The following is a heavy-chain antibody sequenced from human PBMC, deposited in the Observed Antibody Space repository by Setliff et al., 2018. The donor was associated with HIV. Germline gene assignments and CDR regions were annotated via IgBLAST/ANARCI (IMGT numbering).Heavy chain of an antibody. CDR2: INPNSGGT. D-gene: IGHD6-19*01. CDR1: GYTFTGYY. Sequence: ASVKVSCKASGYTFTGYYMHWVRQAPGQGLEWMGRINPNSGGTSYAQKFQGRVTMTRDTSTSTVYMELSSLRSEDTAVYYCARDPNRIAVAGTFDYWGQGTLVTVSS. V-gene: IGHV1-2*06. CDR3: ARDPNRIAVAGTFDY. J-gene: IGHJ4*02.